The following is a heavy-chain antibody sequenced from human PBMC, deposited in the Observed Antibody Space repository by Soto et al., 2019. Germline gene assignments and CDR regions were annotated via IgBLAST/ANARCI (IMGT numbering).Heavy chain of an antibody. CDR1: GASMSSYY. J-gene: IGHJ5*02. Sequence: SETLSLTCNVSGASMSSYYWSWVRQPPGKGLEWIGYIFHSGSSNYSPSLKSRVTISMHTSKNQFSLRLSFLTVADTAVYYCAGLPAGEDNWFDPWGQGTLVTVSS. V-gene: IGHV4-59*01. D-gene: IGHD6-13*01. CDR2: IFHSGSS. CDR3: AGLPAGEDNWFDP.